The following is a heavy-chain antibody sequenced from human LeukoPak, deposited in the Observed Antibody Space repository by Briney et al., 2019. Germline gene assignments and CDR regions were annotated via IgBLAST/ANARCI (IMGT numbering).Heavy chain of an antibody. CDR3: ARRRDSSSSGGDFDY. CDR1: GGSFSGYY. D-gene: IGHD6-6*01. J-gene: IGHJ4*02. Sequence: SETLSLTCAVYGGSFSGYYWSWIRQPPGKGLEWIGEINHSGSTNYNPSLKSRVTISVDTSKNQFSPKLSSVTAADTAVYHCARRRDSSSSGGDFDYWGQGTLVTVSS. V-gene: IGHV4-34*01. CDR2: INHSGST.